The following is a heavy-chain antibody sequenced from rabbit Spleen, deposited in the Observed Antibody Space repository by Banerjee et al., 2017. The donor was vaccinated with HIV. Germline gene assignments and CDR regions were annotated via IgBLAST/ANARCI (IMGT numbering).Heavy chain of an antibody. Sequence: QEQPVESGGGLVKPEGSLRLTCKASGVSLNDKDVMCWVRQAPGKGLEWIACINVVTGKSVYARWATGRFTMSRTSSTTVTLQMTSLTAADTATYFCARDLVGVIGWNFGLWGPGTLVTV. CDR2: INVVTGKS. J-gene: IGHJ6*01. V-gene: IGHV1S45*01. CDR1: GVSLNDKDV. D-gene: IGHD1-1*01. CDR3: ARDLVGVIGWNFGL.